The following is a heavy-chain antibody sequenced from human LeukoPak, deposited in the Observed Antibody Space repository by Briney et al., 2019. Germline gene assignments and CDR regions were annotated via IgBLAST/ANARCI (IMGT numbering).Heavy chain of an antibody. CDR1: GYSISSGYY. D-gene: IGHD1-26*01. CDR2: IYHSGST. J-gene: IGHJ4*02. V-gene: IGHV4-38-2*01. CDR3: ARHSSGSYYGYFDY. Sequence: SETLSLTCAVSGYSISSGYYWGWIRQPPGKGLEWIGSIYHSGSTYYNPSLKSRVTISVDTSKNQFSLKLSSVTAADMGVYYCARHSSGSYYGYFDYWGQGTLVTVSS.